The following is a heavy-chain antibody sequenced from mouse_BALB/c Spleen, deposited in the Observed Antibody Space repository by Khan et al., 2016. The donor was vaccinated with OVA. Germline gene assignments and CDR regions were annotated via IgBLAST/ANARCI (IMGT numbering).Heavy chain of an antibody. V-gene: IGHV9-3-1*01. Sequence: QIQLVESGPELKKPGETVQIPCKASGYTFTDYGMNWVQQAPGKGLKWMGYINTYTGESTYADDVKGRFAFSLETSASTSYLQINNLKSEDPTTYSWARSATWFAYWGQGTLVTVSA. CDR2: INTYTGES. J-gene: IGHJ3*01. CDR1: GYTFTDYG. CDR3: ARSATWFAY.